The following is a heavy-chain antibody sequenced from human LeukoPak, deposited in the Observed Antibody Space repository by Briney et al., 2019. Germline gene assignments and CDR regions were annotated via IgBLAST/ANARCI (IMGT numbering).Heavy chain of an antibody. J-gene: IGHJ4*02. Sequence: GGSLRLSCAASGFTFSSYGMHWVRQAPGKGLEWVAVISYDGSNKYYADSVKGRFTISRDNSKNTLYLQMNSLRAEDTAVYYCAKPDSGSYGEDYWGQGTLVTVSS. CDR1: GFTFSSYG. CDR3: AKPDSGSYGEDY. V-gene: IGHV3-30*18. D-gene: IGHD1-26*01. CDR2: ISYDGSNK.